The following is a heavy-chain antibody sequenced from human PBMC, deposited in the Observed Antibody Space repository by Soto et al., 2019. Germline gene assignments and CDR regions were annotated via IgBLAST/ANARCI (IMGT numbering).Heavy chain of an antibody. CDR3: AREGEKKVGATKLNAFDI. V-gene: IGHV4-4*02. D-gene: IGHD1-26*01. CDR1: GGSISSSNW. J-gene: IGHJ3*02. Sequence: QVQLQESGPGLVKPSGTLSLTCAVSGGSISSSNWWSGVRQPPGKGLEWIGEIYHSGSTNYNPSLKSRVTSSVYKSKNQFSLKLSSVPAADTAVYYCAREGEKKVGATKLNAFDIWGQGTMVTVSS. CDR2: IYHSGST.